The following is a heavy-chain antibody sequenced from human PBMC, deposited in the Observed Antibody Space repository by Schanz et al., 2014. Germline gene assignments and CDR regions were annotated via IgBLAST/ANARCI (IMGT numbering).Heavy chain of an antibody. D-gene: IGHD5-12*01. CDR3: ARDFHGYGPHLDY. J-gene: IGHJ4*02. CDR1: GFSFSSYA. Sequence: EVHLLESGGGLVPPGGSLRLSCATSGFSFSSYAINWVRQAPGKGLEWVSAISGGGGTTYYADSVKGRFTISRDNSKNTLYLQLNSLRAEDTAVYYCARDFHGYGPHLDYWGQGSLVTVSS. CDR2: ISGGGGTT. V-gene: IGHV3-23*01.